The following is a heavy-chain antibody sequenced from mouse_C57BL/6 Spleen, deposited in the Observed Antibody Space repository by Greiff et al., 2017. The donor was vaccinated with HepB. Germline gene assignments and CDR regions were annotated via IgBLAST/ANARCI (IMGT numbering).Heavy chain of an antibody. J-gene: IGHJ4*01. D-gene: IGHD6-1*01. CDR3: ARASVPCAMDY. V-gene: IGHV1-55*01. CDR1: GYTFTSYW. Sequence: QVQLQQPGAELVKPGASVKMSCKASGYTFTSYWITWVKQRPGQGLEWIGDIYPGSGSTNYNEKFKSKATLTVDKSSSTAYMQLSSLTSEDSAVYYCARASVPCAMDYWGQGTAVTGSS. CDR2: IYPGSGST.